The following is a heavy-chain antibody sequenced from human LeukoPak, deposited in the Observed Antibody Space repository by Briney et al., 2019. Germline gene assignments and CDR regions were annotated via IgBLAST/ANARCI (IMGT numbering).Heavy chain of an antibody. CDR2: ISISSNYI. CDR3: AVTELDY. V-gene: IGHV3-21*01. CDR1: GFTFSRYS. Sequence: AGGSLRLSCAASGFTFSRYSMNWVRQAPGKGLEWVSSISISSNYIYYADSVKGRFTISRDNAKNSLYLQMNSLRAEDTAVYYCAVTELDYWGQGTLVTVSS. D-gene: IGHD1-26*01. J-gene: IGHJ4*02.